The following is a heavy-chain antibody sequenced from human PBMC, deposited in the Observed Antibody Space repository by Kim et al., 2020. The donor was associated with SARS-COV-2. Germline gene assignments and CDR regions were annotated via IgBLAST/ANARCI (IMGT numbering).Heavy chain of an antibody. CDR3: AKDGRARGYGMDV. CDR1: GFTFDDYA. J-gene: IGHJ6*02. V-gene: IGHV3-9*01. Sequence: GGSLRLSCAASGFTFDDYAMHWVRQAPGKGLEWVSGISWNSGSIGYADSVKGRFTISRDNAKNSLYLQMNSLRAEDTALYYCAKDGRARGYGMDVWGQGTTVTVSS. CDR2: ISWNSGSI.